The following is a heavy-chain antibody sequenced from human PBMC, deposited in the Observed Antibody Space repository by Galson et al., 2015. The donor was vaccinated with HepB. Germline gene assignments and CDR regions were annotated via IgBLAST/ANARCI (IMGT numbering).Heavy chain of an antibody. D-gene: IGHD3-22*01. CDR2: IWNDGSQK. Sequence: VRQAPGKGLEWVAVIWNDGSQKYYADSVKGRFTISRDNSKNTLYLQMNSLRAEDTAVYYCARDGSSGYLVIDYWGQGTLVSVSS. J-gene: IGHJ4*02. CDR3: ARDGSSGYLVIDY. V-gene: IGHV3-33*01.